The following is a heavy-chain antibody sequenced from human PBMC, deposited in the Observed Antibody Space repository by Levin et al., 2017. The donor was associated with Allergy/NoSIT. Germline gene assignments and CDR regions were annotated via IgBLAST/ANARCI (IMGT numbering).Heavy chain of an antibody. J-gene: IGHJ4*02. CDR1: GFVFSDYT. V-gene: IGHV3-23*01. Sequence: GESLKISCTASGFVFSDYTLAWIRRAPGKGLEWVAGINGDSDVINYADSVNGRFTISRDNSKNLVYLDLRSLTVDDTARYYCAKVRLRRVIRDYYFDSWGQGTPVNVS. CDR2: INGDSDVI. CDR3: AKVRLRRVIRDYYFDS. D-gene: IGHD4/OR15-4a*01.